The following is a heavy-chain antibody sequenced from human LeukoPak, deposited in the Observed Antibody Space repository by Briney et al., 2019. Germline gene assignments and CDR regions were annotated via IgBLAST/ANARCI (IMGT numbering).Heavy chain of an antibody. Sequence: SETLSLTCTVSGGSISSSSYYWGWIRQPPGKGLEWIGSIYYSGSTYYNPSLKSRVTISVDTSKNQFSLKLSSVTAADTAVYYCASPGGTPYYYYYMDVWGKGTTVTVSS. CDR2: IYYSGST. J-gene: IGHJ6*03. D-gene: IGHD3-10*01. CDR1: GGSISSSSYY. V-gene: IGHV4-39*01. CDR3: ASPGGTPYYYYYMDV.